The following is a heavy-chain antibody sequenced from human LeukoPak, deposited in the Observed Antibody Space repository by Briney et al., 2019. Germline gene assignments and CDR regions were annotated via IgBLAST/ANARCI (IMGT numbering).Heavy chain of an antibody. CDR1: GGTFSSYA. J-gene: IGHJ4*02. CDR2: IIPILGTA. Sequence: ASVKVSCKASGGTFSSYAISWVRQAPGQGLEWMGRIIPILGTANYAQKFQGRVTITADKSTSTAYMGLSSLRSEDTAVYYCARMYCSSTSCQPAAYWGQGTLVTVSS. D-gene: IGHD2-2*01. CDR3: ARMYCSSTSCQPAAY. V-gene: IGHV1-69*04.